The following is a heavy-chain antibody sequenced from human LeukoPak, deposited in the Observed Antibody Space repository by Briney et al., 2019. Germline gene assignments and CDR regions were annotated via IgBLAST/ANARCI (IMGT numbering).Heavy chain of an antibody. J-gene: IGHJ5*02. D-gene: IGHD3-22*01. CDR1: GGTFSSYA. CDR2: INPNSGGT. CDR3: ARAYDSSGYGSS. V-gene: IGHV1-2*02. Sequence: GSSVKVSCKASGGTFSSYAISWVRQAPGQGLEWMGWINPNSGGTNYAQKFQGRVTMTRDTSISTAYMELSRLRSDDTAVYYCARAYDSSGYGSSWGQGTLVTVSS.